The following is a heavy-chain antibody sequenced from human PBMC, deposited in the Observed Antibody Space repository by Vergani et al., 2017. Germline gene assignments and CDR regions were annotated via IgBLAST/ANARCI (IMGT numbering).Heavy chain of an antibody. CDR1: GGSFSGYY. D-gene: IGHD6-13*01. Sequence: QVQLQQWGAGLLKPSETLSLTCAVYGGSFSGYYWSWIRQPPGKGLEWIGEINHSGSTNYNPSLKSRVTISVDTSKNQFSLKLSSVTAADTAVYYCASGYSSSWYVYWGQGTLVTVSS. CDR3: ASGYSSSWYVY. V-gene: IGHV4-34*01. J-gene: IGHJ4*02. CDR2: INHSGST.